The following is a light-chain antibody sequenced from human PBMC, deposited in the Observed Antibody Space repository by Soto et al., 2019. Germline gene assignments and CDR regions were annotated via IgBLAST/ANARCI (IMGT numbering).Light chain of an antibody. J-gene: IGKJ4*01. CDR2: AAS. Sequence: DIQLTQSPSFLSASVGYRFTITFRASQDISDYLAWYQQRPGKAPKLLIYAASTLQSGVPSRFSGSGSGTEFTLTISSLQPEDFATYSCQQLNSYPLTFGGGTKVDIK. V-gene: IGKV1-9*01. CDR1: QDISDY. CDR3: QQLNSYPLT.